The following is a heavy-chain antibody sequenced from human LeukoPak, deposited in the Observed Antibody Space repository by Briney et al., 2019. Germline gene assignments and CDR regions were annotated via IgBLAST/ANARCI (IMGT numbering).Heavy chain of an antibody. CDR2: IYYSGST. CDR1: GGSLRVYY. D-gene: IGHD3-16*01. V-gene: IGHV4-59*08. J-gene: IGHJ6*03. CDR3: AGGATHYYMDV. Sequence: PSETLSLPCTVSGGSLRVYYWSWVRQPPGKGLEWIAYIYYSGSTNYNPSLKSRVTISLDTSKNQFSLKLSSVTAADTAVYYCAGGATHYYMDVWGKGTTVTVPS.